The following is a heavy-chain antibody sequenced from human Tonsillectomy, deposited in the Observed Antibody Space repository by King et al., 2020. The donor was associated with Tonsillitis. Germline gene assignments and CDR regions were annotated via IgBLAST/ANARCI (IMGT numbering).Heavy chain of an antibody. D-gene: IGHD3-10*02. J-gene: IGHJ4*02. V-gene: IGHV3-30*02. Sequence: VQLVESGGGVVQPGGSLRLSCEASGFTFSSYGMHWVRQAPGKGLEWVAFIRYDGSNKFYGDSVKGRFTISRDNSKHTLYVQMNSLRAEDTAVYYCAKDVRGANPYYCDYRGKGTLVTVSS. CDR1: GFTFSSYG. CDR3: AKDVRGANPYYCDY. CDR2: IRYDGSNK.